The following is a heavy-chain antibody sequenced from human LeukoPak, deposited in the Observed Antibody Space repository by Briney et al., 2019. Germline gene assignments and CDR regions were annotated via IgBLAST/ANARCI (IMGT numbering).Heavy chain of an antibody. V-gene: IGHV3-21*01. Sequence: GGSLRLSCAASGFTLSDFTMNWVRQAPGKGLEWVSSITSNSSYVYYTDSVKGRSTISRDNAKNSLFLQMNSLRAEDTAVYYCARAELDWGQGTLVTVS. D-gene: IGHD1-1*01. J-gene: IGHJ4*02. CDR2: ITSNSSYV. CDR3: ARAELD. CDR1: GFTLSDFT.